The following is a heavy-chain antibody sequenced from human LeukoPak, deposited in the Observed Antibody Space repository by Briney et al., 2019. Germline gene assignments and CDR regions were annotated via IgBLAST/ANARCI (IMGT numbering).Heavy chain of an antibody. CDR1: GGSFSGYY. V-gene: IGHV4-34*01. CDR3: ARRQGYFDY. Sequence: SETLSLTCAVYGGSFSGYYWSWIRQPPGKGLEWIGEINHSGSTNYNPSLKSRVTISVDTSKNQFSLKLSSVTAADTAVYYCARRQGYFDYWGQGTLVTVSS. J-gene: IGHJ4*02. CDR2: INHSGST.